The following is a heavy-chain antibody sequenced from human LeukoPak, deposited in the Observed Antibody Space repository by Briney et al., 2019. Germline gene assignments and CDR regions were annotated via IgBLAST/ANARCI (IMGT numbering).Heavy chain of an antibody. CDR3: AKSFGLDYQLLAFFNY. D-gene: IGHD2-2*01. Sequence: GGSLRLSCAASGFTFSNYGAHWVRQAPGKGLEWVAFIRSDGSSKDYIASVKGRFTISRDNSENTLFLQMNSLRPEDTAVYYCAKSFGLDYQLLAFFNYWGQGTLVTASS. J-gene: IGHJ4*02. V-gene: IGHV3-30*02. CDR1: GFTFSNYG. CDR2: IRSDGSSK.